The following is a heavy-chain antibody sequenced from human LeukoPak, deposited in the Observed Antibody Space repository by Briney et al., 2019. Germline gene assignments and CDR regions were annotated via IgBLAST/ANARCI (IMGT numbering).Heavy chain of an antibody. CDR1: GGSFSGYY. CDR3: AREFVAALDY. V-gene: IGHV4-34*01. D-gene: IGHD6-6*01. CDR2: INHSGST. Sequence: PSETLSLTCAVYGGSFSGYYWSWIRQPPGKGLEWIGEINHSGSTNYNPSLKSRVTISVDTSKNQFSLKLSSVTAADTAVYYCAREFVAALDYWGQGTLVTVSS. J-gene: IGHJ4*02.